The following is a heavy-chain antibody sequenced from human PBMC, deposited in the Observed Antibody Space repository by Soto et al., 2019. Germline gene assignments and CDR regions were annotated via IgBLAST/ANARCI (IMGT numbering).Heavy chain of an antibody. V-gene: IGHV3-23*01. CDR1: GFTFSSYA. J-gene: IGHJ4*02. CDR3: AKDRARLGYCSGGSCYYDY. CDR2: ISGSGGST. D-gene: IGHD2-15*01. Sequence: GGSLRLSCAASGFTFSSYAMSWVRQAPGKGLEWVSAISGSGGSTYYADSVKGRFTISRDNSKNTRYLQMNSLRAEDTAVYYCAKDRARLGYCSGGSCYYDYWGQGTLVTVSS.